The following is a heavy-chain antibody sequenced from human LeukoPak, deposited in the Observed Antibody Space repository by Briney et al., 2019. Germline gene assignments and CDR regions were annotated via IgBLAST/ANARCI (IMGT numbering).Heavy chain of an antibody. V-gene: IGHV3-23*01. CDR3: AELGITMIGGV. CDR1: GFTFSSYG. Sequence: GGTLRLSCAASGFTFSSYGMSWVRQAPGKGLEWVSTISGSGRSTYYADSVKGRFTISRDNAKNSLYLQMNSLRAEDTAVYYCAELGITMIGGVWGKGTTVTISS. CDR2: ISGSGRST. D-gene: IGHD3-10*02. J-gene: IGHJ6*04.